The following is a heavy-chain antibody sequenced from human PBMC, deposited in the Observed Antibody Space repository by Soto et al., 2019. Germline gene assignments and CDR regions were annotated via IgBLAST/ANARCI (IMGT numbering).Heavy chain of an antibody. CDR2: MKPNSDDT. J-gene: IGHJ4*02. V-gene: IGHV1-8*01. CDR1: GYTFTSYD. Sequence: QVHLVQSGAEVKKPGASVKVSCKASGYTFTSYDINWVRQATGQGLEWMGWMKPNSDDTGYVEKFQGRVSMTRNTSISTAYMELSSLRSEDTAVYYCARGPYTSSWETRFDYWGQGTLVTASS. CDR3: ARGPYTSSWETRFDY. D-gene: IGHD6-13*01.